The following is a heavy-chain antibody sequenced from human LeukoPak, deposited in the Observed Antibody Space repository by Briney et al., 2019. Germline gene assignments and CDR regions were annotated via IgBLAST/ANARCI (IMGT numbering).Heavy chain of an antibody. CDR2: INHSGST. CDR3: ARATEQWLRALWFDY. D-gene: IGHD6-19*01. V-gene: IGHV4-34*01. CDR1: GESFSGYY. J-gene: IGHJ4*02. Sequence: SETLSLTCAVYGESFSGYYWNWIRQPPGKGLEWIGEINHSGSTNYNPSLKSRVTVSIDTSKKQFSLKLNSVTVADTAVYYCARATEQWLRALWFDYWGQGTLVTVSS.